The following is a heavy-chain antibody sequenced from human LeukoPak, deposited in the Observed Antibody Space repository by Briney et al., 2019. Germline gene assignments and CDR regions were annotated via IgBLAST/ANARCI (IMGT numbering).Heavy chain of an antibody. Sequence: PGGSLRLSCAASGLTFSSFWMAWVRQAPGKGLEWVANTNEDGSEKNYVDSVKGRFTISRDNAQDSLYLQMNSLRAEDTAVYYCARDRGYSNFDYWGQGTLLTVSS. CDR2: TNEDGSEK. CDR1: GLTFSSFW. CDR3: ARDRGYSNFDY. D-gene: IGHD4-11*01. V-gene: IGHV3-7*01. J-gene: IGHJ4*02.